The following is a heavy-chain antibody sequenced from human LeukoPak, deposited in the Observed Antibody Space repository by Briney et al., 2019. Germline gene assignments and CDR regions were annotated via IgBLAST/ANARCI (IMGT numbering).Heavy chain of an antibody. CDR1: AFTFSSYA. V-gene: IGHV3-30*04. D-gene: IGHD4-11*01. Sequence: PGGSLRLSCAASAFTFSSYAMYWVRQAPGRGLEWVAVISYDGSSKYSADPVKGRFTISRDNSKSTLFLQTNSLRADDTAVYYCARDREAYSNPMKDGAFDIWGQGTMVTVSS. CDR2: ISYDGSSK. CDR3: ARDREAYSNPMKDGAFDI. J-gene: IGHJ3*02.